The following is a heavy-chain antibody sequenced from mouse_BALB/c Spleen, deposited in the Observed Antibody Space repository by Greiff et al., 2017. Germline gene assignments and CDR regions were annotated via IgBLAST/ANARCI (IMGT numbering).Heavy chain of an antibody. Sequence: LKQPGSELVRPGASVKLSCKASGYTFTSYWMHWVKQRPGQGLEWIGNIYPGSGSTNYDEKFKSKATLTVDTSSSTAYMQLSSLTSEDSAVYYCTRIYTSDMDYWGQGTSVTVSS. J-gene: IGHJ4*01. CDR2: IYPGSGST. D-gene: IGHD2-1*01. CDR1: GYTFTSYW. V-gene: IGHV1S22*01. CDR3: TRIYTSDMDY.